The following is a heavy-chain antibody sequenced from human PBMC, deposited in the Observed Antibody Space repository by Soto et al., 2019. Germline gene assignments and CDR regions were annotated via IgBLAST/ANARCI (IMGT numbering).Heavy chain of an antibody. CDR2: IYHSGST. CDR3: ARDEHCSSTSCYENGMDV. Sequence: PSETLSLTCAVSGGSISSSNWWSWVRQPPGKGLEWIGEIYHSGSTNYNPSLKSRVTISVDKSKNQFSLKLSSVTAADTAVYYCARDEHCSSTSCYENGMDVWGQGTKVTVSS. CDR1: GGSISSSNW. J-gene: IGHJ6*02. D-gene: IGHD2-2*01. V-gene: IGHV4-4*02.